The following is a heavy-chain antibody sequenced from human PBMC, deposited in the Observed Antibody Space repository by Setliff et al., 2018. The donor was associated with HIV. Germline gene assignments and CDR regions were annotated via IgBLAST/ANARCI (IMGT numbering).Heavy chain of an antibody. J-gene: IGHJ4*02. CDR2: IYYSGST. V-gene: IGHV4-39*01. D-gene: IGHD3-22*01. CDR3: AGYSFGYYRGFDF. CDR1: GGSISSSSYY. Sequence: PSETLSLTCTVSGGSISSSSYYWGCIRQPPGKGLEWIGHIYYSGSTYYNPSLKSRVTISVDTSKNQFSLKLSSVTAAGTAVYYCAGYSFGYYRGFDFWGQGTLVTVSS.